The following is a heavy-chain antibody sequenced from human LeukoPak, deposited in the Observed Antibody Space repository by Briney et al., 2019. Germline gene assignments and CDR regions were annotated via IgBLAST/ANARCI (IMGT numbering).Heavy chain of an antibody. V-gene: IGHV3-74*01. Sequence: GGSLRLSCAASGFIFSSYWMHWVRQVPGKGLVWVSRINSDGSSTSYADSVKGRFTISRDNSKNTLYLQMNSLRAEDTAVYYCARLGGGANVRYPDPWGQGTLVTVSS. D-gene: IGHD3-9*01. J-gene: IGHJ5*02. CDR2: INSDGSST. CDR1: GFIFSSYW. CDR3: ARLGGGANVRYPDP.